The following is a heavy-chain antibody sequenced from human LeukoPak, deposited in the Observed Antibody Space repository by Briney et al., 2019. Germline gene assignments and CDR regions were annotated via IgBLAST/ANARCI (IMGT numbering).Heavy chain of an antibody. J-gene: IGHJ4*01. V-gene: IGHV4-39*02. D-gene: IGHD5-24*01. CDR3: ARDGYNPIDY. CDR1: GGSISSSSYY. Sequence: PSETLSLTCTVSGGSISSSSYYWGWIRQSPGKGLEWIGNIYYSGSTYYSPSLKSRVTISVDTSKNQFSLKLSSVTAADTAVYYCARDGYNPIDYWGQEPWSPSPQ. CDR2: IYYSGST.